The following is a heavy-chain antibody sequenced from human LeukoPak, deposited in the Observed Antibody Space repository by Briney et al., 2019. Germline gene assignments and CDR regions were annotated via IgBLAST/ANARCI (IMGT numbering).Heavy chain of an antibody. V-gene: IGHV1-46*01. CDR1: GYTFTSYY. D-gene: IGHD4-17*01. CDR2: INPSGGST. CDR3: ARDPPETTVTYTSGDY. J-gene: IGHJ4*02. Sequence: ASVKVSCKASGYTFTSYYMHWVRQAPGQGLEWMGIINPSGGSTSYAQKFQGRVTMTRDTSTSTVYMELSSLGSEDTAVYYCARDPPETTVTYTSGDYWGQGTLVTVSS.